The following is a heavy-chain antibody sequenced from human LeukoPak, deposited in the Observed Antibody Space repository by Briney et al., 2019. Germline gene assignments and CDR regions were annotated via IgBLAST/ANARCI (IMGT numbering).Heavy chain of an antibody. CDR2: IIPIFGTA. CDR3: ARDPLYGFWSGYAGYYGMDV. Sequence: SVTVSCKASGGTFSSYAISWVRQAPGQGLEWMGGIIPIFGTANYAQKFQGRVTITADESTSTAYMELSSLRSEDTAVYYCARDPLYGFWSGYAGYYGMDVWGQGTTVTISS. D-gene: IGHD3-3*01. J-gene: IGHJ6*02. CDR1: GGTFSSYA. V-gene: IGHV1-69*01.